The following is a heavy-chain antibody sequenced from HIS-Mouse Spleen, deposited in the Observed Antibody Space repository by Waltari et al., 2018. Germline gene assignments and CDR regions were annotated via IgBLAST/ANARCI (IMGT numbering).Heavy chain of an antibody. CDR2: INHSGST. J-gene: IGHJ4*02. V-gene: IGHV4-34*01. D-gene: IGHD6-6*01. Sequence: QVQLQQWGAGLLKPSETLSLTCAVYGGSFSGYYWIWIRQPPGKGLEWIGEINHSGSTNYNPSLKSRVTISVDTSKNQFSLKLSSVTAADTAVYYCATSIAARLFDYWGQGTLVTVSS. CDR3: ATSIAARLFDY. CDR1: GGSFSGYY.